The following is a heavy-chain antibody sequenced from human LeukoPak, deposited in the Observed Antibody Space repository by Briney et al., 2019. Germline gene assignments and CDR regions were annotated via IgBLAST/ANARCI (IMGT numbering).Heavy chain of an antibody. Sequence: PGGSLRLSCAASGFTFSSYWMSWVRQAPGKGLEWVSYISSASNTICYADSVKGRFTISRDNAKNSLYLQMNSLRAEDTAMYYCARDGWFGDYNWFDPWGQGTLVTVSS. V-gene: IGHV3-48*01. CDR1: GFTFSSYW. D-gene: IGHD3-10*01. J-gene: IGHJ5*02. CDR2: ISSASNTI. CDR3: ARDGWFGDYNWFDP.